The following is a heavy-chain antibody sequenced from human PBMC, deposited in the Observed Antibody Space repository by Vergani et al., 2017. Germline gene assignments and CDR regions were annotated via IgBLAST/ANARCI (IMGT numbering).Heavy chain of an antibody. V-gene: IGHV3-30*02. CDR1: GFTFSNFG. J-gene: IGHJ4*02. CDR2: IGKDGINT. D-gene: IGHD2-15*01. CDR3: AKYLRDSTEGLPDS. Sequence: QVQLVESAGGVVQPGGSLRLSCAASGFTFSNFGMHWIRQAPGKGLEWLAYIGKDGINTRYRDAVKGRFTVSRDNAKDILYLQMDSLRREETALDYCAKYLRDSTEGLPDSWGTGTLVIVSS.